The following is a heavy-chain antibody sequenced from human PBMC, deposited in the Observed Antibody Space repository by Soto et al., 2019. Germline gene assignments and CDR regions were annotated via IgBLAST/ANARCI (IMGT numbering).Heavy chain of an antibody. V-gene: IGHV1-69*01. CDR2: IIPISGTA. Sequence: QVQLVQSGAEVKKPGSSVKVSCKASGGTFSSYAISWVRQAPGQGLEWMGGIIPISGTANYAQKFQGRVTITADESTSKAYMELSSLRSEDTAVYYCARSQGSSTSLEIYYYYYYGMDVGGQVTTVTVSS. J-gene: IGHJ6*02. CDR3: ARSQGSSTSLEIYYYYYYGMDV. CDR1: GGTFSSYA. D-gene: IGHD2-2*01.